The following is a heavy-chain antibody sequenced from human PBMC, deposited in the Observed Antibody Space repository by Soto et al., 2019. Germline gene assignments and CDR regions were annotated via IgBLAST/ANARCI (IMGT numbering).Heavy chain of an antibody. D-gene: IGHD3-16*01. CDR3: ARDSGDTSLRQWGRSFHY. CDR1: GFTFTNYY. J-gene: IGHJ4*02. CDR2: INPSGGGT. Sequence: QVQLVQSGAEVKKPGASVKVSCKASGFTFTNYYIHWVRQAPGQGLEWMGLINPSGGGTFYAQKCQGRVTGTRDTSTGTVYMELSNLRSEDTAVYFCARDSGDTSLRQWGRSFHYWGQGTLVTVSS. V-gene: IGHV1-46*01.